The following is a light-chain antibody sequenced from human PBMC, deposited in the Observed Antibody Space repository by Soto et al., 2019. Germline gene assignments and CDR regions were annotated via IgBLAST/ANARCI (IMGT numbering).Light chain of an antibody. CDR1: RSFASSY. J-gene: IGKJ4*01. V-gene: IGKV3D-20*02. CDR2: AAS. Sequence: EIVLTQSPATLSLSPGERATLSCRASRSFASSYLAWYQHKPGQAPRLLIYAASSRATGIPDRFIGSGSGTDFTLTISRLEPDDFAVYYCQQYNNWPLTFGGGTKVDIK. CDR3: QQYNNWPLT.